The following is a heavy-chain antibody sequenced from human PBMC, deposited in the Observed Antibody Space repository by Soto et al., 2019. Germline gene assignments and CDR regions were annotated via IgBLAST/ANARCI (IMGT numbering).Heavy chain of an antibody. J-gene: IGHJ4*02. CDR3: ARQYSGYDLGFDY. D-gene: IGHD5-12*01. V-gene: IGHV4-59*08. CDR2: IYYSGST. CDR1: GGSISSYY. Sequence: PWETLSLTCTVSGGSISSYYWSWIRQPPGKGLEWIGYIYYSGSTNYNPSLKSRVTISVDTSKNQFSLKLSSVTAADTAVYYCARQYSGYDLGFDYWGQGTLVTVSS.